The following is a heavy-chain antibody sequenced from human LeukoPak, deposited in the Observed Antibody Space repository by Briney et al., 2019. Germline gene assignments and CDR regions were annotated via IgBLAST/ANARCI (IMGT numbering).Heavy chain of an antibody. CDR2: IYTNGST. D-gene: IGHD3-22*01. Sequence: ASQTLSLTCAVSGGSISSGGYSWSWIRQPAGKGLEWIGRIYTNGSTNYNPSLRSRVTMSVDTSKNQFSLKLSSVTAADTAVYYCARDTRRKYYYDSTRGEDAPNWFDPWGQGTLVTVSS. CDR1: GGSISSGGYS. CDR3: ARDTRRKYYYDSTRGEDAPNWFDP. V-gene: IGHV4-61*02. J-gene: IGHJ5*02.